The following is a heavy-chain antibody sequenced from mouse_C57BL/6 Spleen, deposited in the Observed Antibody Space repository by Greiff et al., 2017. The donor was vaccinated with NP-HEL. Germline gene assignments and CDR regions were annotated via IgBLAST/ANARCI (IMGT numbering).Heavy chain of an antibody. J-gene: IGHJ2*01. CDR2: ISYDGSN. D-gene: IGHD2-2*01. CDR3: AMVTTSFDY. CDR1: GYSITSGYY. V-gene: IGHV3-6*01. Sequence: VQLQQSGPGLVKPSQSLSLTCSVTGYSITSGYYWNWIRQFPGNKLEWMGYISYDGSNNYNPSLKNRISITRDTSKNQFFLKLNSVTTEDTATYYCAMVTTSFDYWGQGTTLTVSS.